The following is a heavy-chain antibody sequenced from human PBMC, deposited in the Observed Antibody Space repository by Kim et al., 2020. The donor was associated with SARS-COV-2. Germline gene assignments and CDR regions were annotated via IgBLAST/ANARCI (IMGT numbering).Heavy chain of an antibody. D-gene: IGHD5-12*01. V-gene: IGHV4-4*02. J-gene: IGHJ6*02. CDR1: GGSISSSNW. CDR3: ARALVVATIRSGMDV. Sequence: SETLSLTCAVSGGSISSSNWWSWVRQPPGKGLEWIGEIYHSGSTNYNPSLKSRVTISVDKSKNQFSLKLSSVTAADTAVYYCARALVVATIRSGMDVWGQGTTVTVSS. CDR2: IYHSGST.